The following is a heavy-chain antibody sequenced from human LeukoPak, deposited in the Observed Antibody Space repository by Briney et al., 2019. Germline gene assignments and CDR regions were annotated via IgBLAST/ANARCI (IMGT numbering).Heavy chain of an antibody. Sequence: PGGSLRLSCAASGFAFGNYAMGWVRQAPGKGLEWVSAISGSDDSTYYADSVKGRFTTSRDKSKNTLYLQMNSLGAEDTAVYYCSKQVDFDPADALDVWGQGTMVTVSS. V-gene: IGHV3-23*01. D-gene: IGHD3-9*01. J-gene: IGHJ3*01. CDR3: SKQVDFDPADALDV. CDR1: GFAFGNYA. CDR2: ISGSDDST.